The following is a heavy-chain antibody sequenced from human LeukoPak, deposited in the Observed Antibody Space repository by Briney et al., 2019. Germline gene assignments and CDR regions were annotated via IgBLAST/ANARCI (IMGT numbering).Heavy chain of an antibody. Sequence: GGSLILSCAASGFTFSSYAMSWVRQAPGKGLEWVSGIDGSAGSTYYADSVKGRFTISRDNSKNTLYLQMNSLRAEDTAVYYCAKDRSGYSGYGFDYWGRGSLVTVSS. CDR1: GFTFSSYA. J-gene: IGHJ4*02. CDR3: AKDRSGYSGYGFDY. D-gene: IGHD5-12*01. V-gene: IGHV3-23*01. CDR2: IDGSAGST.